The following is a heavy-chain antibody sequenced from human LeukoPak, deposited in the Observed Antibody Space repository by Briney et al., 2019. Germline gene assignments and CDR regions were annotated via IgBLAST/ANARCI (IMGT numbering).Heavy chain of an antibody. D-gene: IGHD2-15*01. CDR2: INPNSGGT. CDR1: GYTFTGYY. CDR3: ASGREYCSGGSCYSSDDAFDI. V-gene: IGHV1-2*02. J-gene: IGHJ3*02. Sequence: ASVKVSCKASGYTFTGYYMHWVRQAPGQGLEWMGWINPNSGGTNYAEKFQGRVTMTRDTSISTAYMELSRLRSDDTAVYYCASGREYCSGGSCYSSDDAFDIWGQGTMVTVSS.